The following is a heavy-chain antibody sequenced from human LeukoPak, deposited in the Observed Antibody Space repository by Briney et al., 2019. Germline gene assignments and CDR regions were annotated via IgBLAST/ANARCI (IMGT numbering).Heavy chain of an antibody. Sequence: GGSLRLSCAASGFTFSNAWMSWVRQAPGKGLERVGRIKSKTDGGTTDYAAPVKGRFTISRDDSKNTLYLQMNSLKTEDTAVYYCTTDATAAILEYYYMDVWGKGTRVTVSS. J-gene: IGHJ6*03. CDR1: GFTFSNAW. CDR2: IKSKTDGGTT. V-gene: IGHV3-15*01. CDR3: TTDATAAILEYYYMDV. D-gene: IGHD1-1*01.